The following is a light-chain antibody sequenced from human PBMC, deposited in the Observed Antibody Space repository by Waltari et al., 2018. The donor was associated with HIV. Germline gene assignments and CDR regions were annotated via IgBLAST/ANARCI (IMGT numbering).Light chain of an antibody. CDR1: QTIDSR. CDR3: QQVNSAPLT. J-gene: IGKJ2*01. CDR2: AAS. Sequence: DIQMTQSPSALSAFVGDLVTITGGASQTIDSRMALYQQKPGAAPKHLIYAASGLHSGVPVRFGGTGYGTLFNLPINGVQAEDSATYYRQQVNSAPLTFGQGT. V-gene: IGKV1-12*01.